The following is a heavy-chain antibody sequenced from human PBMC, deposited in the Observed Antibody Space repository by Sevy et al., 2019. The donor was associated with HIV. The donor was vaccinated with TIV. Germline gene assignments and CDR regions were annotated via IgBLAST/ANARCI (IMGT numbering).Heavy chain of an antibody. CDR3: ARLFSCGGDCYYLDY. V-gene: IGHV3-30-3*01. CDR1: GFTFSNYD. D-gene: IGHD2-21*02. Sequence: GGYLRLSCAASGFTFSNYDMHWVRQAPGKGLEWVAVISHDGNYKNYADSVKDRFTISRDDFKNTLYLHMSSLRPEDTAVAYCARLFSCGGDCYYLDYWGQGALVTVSS. CDR2: ISHDGNYK. J-gene: IGHJ4*02.